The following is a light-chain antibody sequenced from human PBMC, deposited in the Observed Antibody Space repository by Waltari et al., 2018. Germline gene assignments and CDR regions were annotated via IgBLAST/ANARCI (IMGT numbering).Light chain of an antibody. Sequence: EIVLTQSPGTLYLSPGQRATPSCRASQTIRESLAWYQQKPGQAPRLLIYGASSRAAGIPDRFSGSGSGTDFSLTISRLEPEDFAVYYCQHYVRLPVTFGRGTKVEIK. V-gene: IGKV3-20*01. CDR3: QHYVRLPVT. CDR2: GAS. J-gene: IGKJ1*01. CDR1: QTIRES.